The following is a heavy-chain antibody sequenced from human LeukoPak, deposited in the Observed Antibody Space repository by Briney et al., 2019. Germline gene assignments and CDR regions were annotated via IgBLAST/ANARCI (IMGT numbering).Heavy chain of an antibody. CDR3: ARDGSGWYLFSAGYFDY. V-gene: IGHV3-23*01. J-gene: IGHJ4*02. Sequence: GGSLRLSCAASGFTFGSYAMSWVRQAPGKGLEWVSAISGSGGSTYYADSVKGRFTISRDNSKNTLYLQMNSLRAEDTAVYYCARDGSGWYLFSAGYFDYWGQGTLVTVSS. CDR2: ISGSGGST. CDR1: GFTFGSYA. D-gene: IGHD6-19*01.